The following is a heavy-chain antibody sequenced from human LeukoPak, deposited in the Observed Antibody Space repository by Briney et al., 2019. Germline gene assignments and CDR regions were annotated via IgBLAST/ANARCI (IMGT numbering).Heavy chain of an antibody. CDR3: ARGSIPSHYYYYYMDV. V-gene: IGHV4-4*07. Sequence: SETLSLTCTVSGGSISSYYWSWIRQPAGKGLEWIGRIYTSGSTNYNPSLKSRVTMSVDTSKNQFSLKLSSVTAADTAVYYCARGSIPSHYYYYYMDVWGKGTMVTVSS. CDR1: GGSISSYY. CDR2: IYTSGST. D-gene: IGHD2-21*01. J-gene: IGHJ6*03.